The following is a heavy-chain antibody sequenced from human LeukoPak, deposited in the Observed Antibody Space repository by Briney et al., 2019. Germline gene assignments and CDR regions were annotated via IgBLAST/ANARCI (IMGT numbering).Heavy chain of an antibody. CDR3: AREGSYYDYFDY. CDR1: GGSFSGYY. CDR2: INHSGST. D-gene: IGHD1-26*01. Sequence: LETLSLTCAVYGGSFSGYYWSWIRQPPGKGLEWIGEINHSGSTNYNPSLKSRVTISVDTSKNQFSLKLSSVTAADTAVYYCAREGSYYDYFDYWGQGTLVTVSS. V-gene: IGHV4-34*01. J-gene: IGHJ4*02.